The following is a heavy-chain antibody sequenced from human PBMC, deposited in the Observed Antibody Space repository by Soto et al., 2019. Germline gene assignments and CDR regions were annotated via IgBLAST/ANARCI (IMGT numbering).Heavy chain of an antibody. D-gene: IGHD1-7*01. CDR1: GFTFSSYS. CDR3: ARDMALELPCYYYGMDV. V-gene: IGHV3-48*02. Sequence: EVQLVESGGGLVQPGGSLRLSCAASGFTFSSYSMNWVRQAPGKGLEWVSYISSSSSTIYYADSVKGRFTISRDNAKNSLYLQMNSLRDEDKAVYYCARDMALELPCYYYGMDVWGQGTTVTVSS. CDR2: ISSSSSTI. J-gene: IGHJ6*02.